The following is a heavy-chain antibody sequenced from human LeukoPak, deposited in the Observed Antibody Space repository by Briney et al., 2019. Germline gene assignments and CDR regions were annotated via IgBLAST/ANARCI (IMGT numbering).Heavy chain of an antibody. CDR1: GFTFSDYY. D-gene: IGHD5-24*01. CDR3: AKRAVSAADGY. CDR2: ISGSGGST. J-gene: IGHJ4*02. V-gene: IGHV3-23*01. Sequence: GGSLRLSCAASGFTFSDYYMSWIRQAPGKGLEWVSAISGSGGSTYYADSVKGRFTISRDNSKNTLYLQMNSLRAEDTAVYYCAKRAVSAADGYWGQGTLVTVSS.